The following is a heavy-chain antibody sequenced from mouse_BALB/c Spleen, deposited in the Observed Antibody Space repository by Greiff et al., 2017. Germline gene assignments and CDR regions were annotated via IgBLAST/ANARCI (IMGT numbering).Heavy chain of an antibody. V-gene: IGHV5-9-3*01. J-gene: IGHJ3*01. Sequence: EVQRVESGGGLVKPGGTLKLSCAASGFTFSSYAMSWVRQTPEKRLEWVATISSGGSYTYYPDSVKGRFTISRDNAKNTLYLQMSSLRSEDTAMYYWASEGGDDYDGSWFAYWGQGTLVTVSA. CDR3: ASEGGDDYDGSWFAY. CDR1: GFTFSSYA. CDR2: ISSGGSYT. D-gene: IGHD2-4*01.